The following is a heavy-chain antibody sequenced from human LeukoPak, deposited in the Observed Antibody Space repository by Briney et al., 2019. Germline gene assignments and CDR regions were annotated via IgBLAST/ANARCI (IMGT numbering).Heavy chain of an antibody. CDR1: GYTFTSYA. CDR2: ISAFNGNK. V-gene: IGHV1-18*01. Sequence: ASVKVSCKASGYTFTSYAMNWVRQALGQGLEWMGLISAFNGNKNFAQKLQGRVTMTTDRFTNTAYMDLRSLTSDDTAVYYCARAHSSYYFYYMDVWGKGTTVTVSS. CDR3: ARAHSSYYFYYMDV. J-gene: IGHJ6*03.